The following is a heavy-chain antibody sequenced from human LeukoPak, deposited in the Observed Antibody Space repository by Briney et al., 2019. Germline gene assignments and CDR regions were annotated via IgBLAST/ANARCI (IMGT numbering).Heavy chain of an antibody. CDR3: ASRKFSYNPPFDY. D-gene: IGHD1-26*01. CDR2: ISSSGSTI. V-gene: IGHV3-11*01. CDR1: GFTFSDYY. J-gene: IGHJ4*02. Sequence: PGGSLRLSCAASGFTFSDYYMSWIRQAPGKGLEWVSYISSSGSTIYYADSVKGRFTISRDNAKNSLYLQMNSLRAEDTAVYYCASRKFSYNPPFDYWGQGTLVTVSS.